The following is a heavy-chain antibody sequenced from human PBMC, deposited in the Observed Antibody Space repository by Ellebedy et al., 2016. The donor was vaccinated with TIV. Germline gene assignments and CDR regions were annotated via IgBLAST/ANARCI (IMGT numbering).Heavy chain of an antibody. D-gene: IGHD1-26*01. J-gene: IGHJ6*02. CDR1: GYSFTSYW. V-gene: IGHV5-51*01. Sequence: GESLKISCKGSGYSFTSYWIGWVRQMPGKGLEWMGIIYPGDSDTRYSPSFQGQVTISADKSISTAYLQWSSLKASDTAMYYCARLGGSYGYYYGMDVWGQGTTVTVSS. CDR2: IYPGDSDT. CDR3: ARLGGSYGYYYGMDV.